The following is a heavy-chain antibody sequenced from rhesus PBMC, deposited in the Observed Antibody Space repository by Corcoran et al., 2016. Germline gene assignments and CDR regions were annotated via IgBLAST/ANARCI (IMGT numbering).Heavy chain of an antibody. D-gene: IGHD3-3*01. V-gene: IGHV4-80*01. CDR1: GASIRRDW. CDR3: ARFPDLAY. J-gene: IGHJ4*01. Sequence: QVQLQESGPGLVKPSETLSLTCTFSGASIRRDWWTWIRQPPGKGLVCMWESKGKSGSTNYHPALKSLVTISKEASKNPFYLKLSSVTAADTAVYYCARFPDLAYWGQGVLVTVSS. CDR2: SKGKSGST.